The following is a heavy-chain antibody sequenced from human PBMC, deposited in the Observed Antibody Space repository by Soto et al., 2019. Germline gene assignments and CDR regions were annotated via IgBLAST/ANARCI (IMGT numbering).Heavy chain of an antibody. CDR3: AREENVGFNWFDP. V-gene: IGHV3-48*02. J-gene: IGHJ5*02. CDR1: GFTFSTYN. Sequence: EVQLVESGGGLVQPGGSLRLSCAASGFTFSTYNMNWVRQAPGKGLEWVSYIGSSSGTIFYADSVKGRFTISRDNAKNLLYLQMSSLRDEDTAVYYCAREENVGFNWFDPWGQGTLVTVSS. CDR2: IGSSSGTI.